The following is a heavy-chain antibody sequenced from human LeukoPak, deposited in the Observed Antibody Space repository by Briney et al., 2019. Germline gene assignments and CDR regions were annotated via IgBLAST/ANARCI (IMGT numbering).Heavy chain of an antibody. CDR3: AKDTTGYSSGWTPFDY. D-gene: IGHD6-19*01. CDR2: ISWNSGSI. J-gene: IGHJ4*02. CDR1: GFTFDDYA. Sequence: PGGSLRLSCAASGFTFDDYAMHWVRQAPGKGLEWVSGISWNSGSIGYADSVKGRSTISRDNAKNSLYLQMSSLRAEDTALYYCAKDTTGYSSGWTPFDYWGQGTLVTVSS. V-gene: IGHV3-9*01.